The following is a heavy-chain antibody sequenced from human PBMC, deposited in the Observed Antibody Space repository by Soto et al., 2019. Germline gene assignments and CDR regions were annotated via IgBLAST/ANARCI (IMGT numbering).Heavy chain of an antibody. CDR1: GFTFTNYG. V-gene: IGHV3-30*18. CDR2: ISYDGRKT. J-gene: IGHJ4*02. CDR3: EKFWGPIPATVDDY. Sequence: QVQLVESGGGVVQPGRSLRLSCAASGFTFTNYGMHWVRQAPGKGLEWVAVISYDGRKTYYADSVKGRFTISRDISKNTLYLQMNSLRAEDTAVYYCEKFWGPIPATVDDYWGQGTLVTVSS. D-gene: IGHD6-13*01.